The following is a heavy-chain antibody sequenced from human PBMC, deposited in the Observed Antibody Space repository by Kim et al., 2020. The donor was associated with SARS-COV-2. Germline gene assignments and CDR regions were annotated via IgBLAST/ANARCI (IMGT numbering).Heavy chain of an antibody. CDR2: MNPNSGNT. Sequence: ASVKVSCKASGYTFTSYDINWVRQATGQGLECMGWMNPNSGNTGFAQKFQGRVTMTWNTSISTAYMELSSLRSEDTAVYYCAREGGTGWLPNGGLDYWGQGTLVTVSS. V-gene: IGHV1-8*01. CDR1: GYTFTSYD. D-gene: IGHD5-12*01. J-gene: IGHJ4*02. CDR3: AREGGTGWLPNGGLDY.